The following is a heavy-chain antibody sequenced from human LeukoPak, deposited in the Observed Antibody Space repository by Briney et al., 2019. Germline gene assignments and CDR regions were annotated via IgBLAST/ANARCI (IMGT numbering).Heavy chain of an antibody. D-gene: IGHD1-7*01. J-gene: IGHJ4*02. CDR2: IYTSGST. Sequence: SETLSLTCTVSGGSISSYYWSWIRQPAGKGLEWIGRIYTSGSTNYNPSLKSRVTMSVDTSKNQFSLKLSSVTAADTAVYYCARPFWNYAHFPFDYWGQGTLVTVSS. V-gene: IGHV4-4*07. CDR1: GGSISSYY. CDR3: ARPFWNYAHFPFDY.